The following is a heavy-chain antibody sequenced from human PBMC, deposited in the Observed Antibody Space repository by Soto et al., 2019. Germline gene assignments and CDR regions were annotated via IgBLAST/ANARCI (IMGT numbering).Heavy chain of an antibody. V-gene: IGHV2-70*01. CDR1: GFSLSTSGMC. Sequence: SGPTLVNPTQILTLTCTFSGFSLSTSGMCVSWIRQPPGKALEWLALIDWDDDKYYSTSLKTRLTISKDTSKNQVVLTMTNMDPVDTATYYCARGVGDLLWKARPYYFDYWGQGTLVTVSS. CDR3: ARGVGDLLWKARPYYFDY. CDR2: IDWDDDK. J-gene: IGHJ4*02. D-gene: IGHD3-10*01.